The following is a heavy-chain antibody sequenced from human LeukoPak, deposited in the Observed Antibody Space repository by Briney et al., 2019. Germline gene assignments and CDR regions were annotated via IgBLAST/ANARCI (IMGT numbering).Heavy chain of an antibody. D-gene: IGHD5-18*01. J-gene: IGHJ3*02. CDR2: IIPIFGTA. V-gene: IGHV1-69*06. CDR1: GGTFSSYA. CDR3: ARQGSEKRGYSYANAFDI. Sequence: ASVKVSCKASGGTFSSYAISWVRQAPGQGLEWMGGIIPIFGTANYAQKFQGRVTITADKSTSTAYMELSSPRSEDTAVYYCARQGSEKRGYSYANAFDIWGQGTMVTVSS.